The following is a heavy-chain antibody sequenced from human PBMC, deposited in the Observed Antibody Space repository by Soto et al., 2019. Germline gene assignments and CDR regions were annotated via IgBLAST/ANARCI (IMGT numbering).Heavy chain of an antibody. CDR2: IYSGGST. V-gene: IGHV3-53*01. D-gene: IGHD6-25*01. J-gene: IGHJ6*02. CDR1: GFTFSNYW. Sequence: PGGSLRLSCAASGFTFSNYWMNWVRQAPGKGLEWVSVIYSGGSTYYADSVKGRFTISRDNSKNTLYLQMNSLRAEDTAVYYCARDGAARAKHDYYYYGMDVWGQGTTVTVSS. CDR3: ARDGAARAKHDYYYYGMDV.